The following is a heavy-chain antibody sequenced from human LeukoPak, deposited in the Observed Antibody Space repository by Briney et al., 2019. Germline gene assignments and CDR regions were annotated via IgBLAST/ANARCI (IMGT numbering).Heavy chain of an antibody. D-gene: IGHD3-22*01. CDR1: GGTISSDY. Sequence: PSETLPLTCTVSGGTISSDYWSWIRQPPGKGLEWIGYIHYSGSTNYNPSLKSRVTISIDTSKHQFSLKLSSVTAVDTAVYYCARQSSGCYDFWGQGTLVTVSS. J-gene: IGHJ4*02. CDR2: IHYSGST. V-gene: IGHV4-59*08. CDR3: ARQSSGCYDF.